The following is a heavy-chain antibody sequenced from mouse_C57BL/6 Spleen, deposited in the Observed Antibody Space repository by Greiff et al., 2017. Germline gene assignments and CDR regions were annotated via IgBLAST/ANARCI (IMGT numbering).Heavy chain of an antibody. V-gene: IGHV1-64*01. CDR1: GYTFTSYW. Sequence: QVQLQQPGAELVKPGASVKLSCKASGYTFTSYWLHWVKQRPGQGLEWIGMIHPNSGSTNYNEKFKSKATLTVDKSSSTAYMQLSSLTSEDSAVYYCARDYYSNYEGFAYWGQGTLVTVSA. CDR3: ARDYYSNYEGFAY. D-gene: IGHD2-5*01. J-gene: IGHJ3*01. CDR2: IHPNSGST.